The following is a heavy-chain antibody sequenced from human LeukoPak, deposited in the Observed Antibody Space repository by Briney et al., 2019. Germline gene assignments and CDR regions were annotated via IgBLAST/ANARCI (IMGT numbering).Heavy chain of an antibody. CDR3: ARGLGSRGIFDY. D-gene: IGHD7-27*01. J-gene: IGHJ4*02. Sequence: GASLRLSCAVSGFSVSAHYMSWVRQAPGKGLECVSFLYTGGDTSYADSVRGRFSISRDNSKNTVYLQMNGLRAEDTAVYYCARGLGSRGIFDYWGQGTLVTVSS. V-gene: IGHV3-53*01. CDR1: GFSVSAHY. CDR2: LYTGGDT.